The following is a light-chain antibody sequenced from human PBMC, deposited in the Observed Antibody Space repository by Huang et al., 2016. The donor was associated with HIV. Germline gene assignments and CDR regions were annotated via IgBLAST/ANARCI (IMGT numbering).Light chain of an antibody. J-gene: IGKJ4*01. CDR1: QTISNY. CDR2: AAS. V-gene: IGKV1-39*01. Sequence: DINMTQSPSSLSASVGDRVTITCRASQTISNYLNWYQQLPGQAPKLLIYAASSLQSGVPSRFSGSGSGTDFTLTISSLQPEDFATYYCQQSYSTLLTFGGGTKVAIK. CDR3: QQSYSTLLT.